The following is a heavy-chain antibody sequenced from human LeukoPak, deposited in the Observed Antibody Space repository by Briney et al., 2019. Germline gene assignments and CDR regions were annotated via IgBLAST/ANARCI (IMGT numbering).Heavy chain of an antibody. CDR2: INHNGNVN. Sequence: PGGSLRLSCAASGFTLSSYWMNWARQAPGKGLEWVASINHNGNVNYYVDSVKGRFTISRDNAKNSLSLQMSNLRAEDTAVYFCARGGGLDVWGQGATVTVSS. D-gene: IGHD3-16*01. CDR3: ARGGGLDV. J-gene: IGHJ6*02. V-gene: IGHV3-7*03. CDR1: GFTLSSYW.